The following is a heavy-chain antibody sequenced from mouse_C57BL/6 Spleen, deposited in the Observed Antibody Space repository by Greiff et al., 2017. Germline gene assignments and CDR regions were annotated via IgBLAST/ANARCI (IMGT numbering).Heavy chain of an antibody. CDR1: GYTFTDYY. V-gene: IGHV1-75*01. Sequence: VKLLESGPELVKPGASVKISCKASGYTFTDYYINWVKQRPGQGLEWIGWIFPGSGSTYYNEKFKGKATLTVDKSSSTAYMLLSSLTSEDSAVYFCARGHSSGHVGFAYWGQGTLVTVSA. CDR3: ARGHSSGHVGFAY. J-gene: IGHJ3*01. D-gene: IGHD3-2*02. CDR2: IFPGSGST.